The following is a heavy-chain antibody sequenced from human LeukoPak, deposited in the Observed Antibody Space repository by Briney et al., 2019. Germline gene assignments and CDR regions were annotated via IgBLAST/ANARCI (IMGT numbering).Heavy chain of an antibody. V-gene: IGHV3-21*01. Sequence: PGGSLRLSCAASGFTFSSYSMNWVRQAPGKGLEWVSSISSSSSYIYYADSVKGRFTISRDNAKNSLYLQMNILRAEDTAVYYCARDSSGWYGTLDYWGQGTLVTVSS. CDR1: GFTFSSYS. CDR2: ISSSSSYI. D-gene: IGHD6-19*01. J-gene: IGHJ4*02. CDR3: ARDSSGWYGTLDY.